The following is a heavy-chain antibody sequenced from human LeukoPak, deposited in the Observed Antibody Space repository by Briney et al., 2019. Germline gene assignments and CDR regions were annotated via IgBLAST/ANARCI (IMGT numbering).Heavy chain of an antibody. CDR3: AKGRGSSGYYFDY. V-gene: IGHV3-23*01. CDR1: GFTFSSYA. CDR2: ISGSGGST. J-gene: IGHJ4*02. Sequence: GGSLRLSCAASGFTFSSYAMSWVRQAPGKGLEWVSAISGSGGSTYYADPVKGRFTISRDNSKNTLYLQMNSLRAEDTAVYYCAKGRGSSGYYFDYWGQGTLVTVSS. D-gene: IGHD3-22*01.